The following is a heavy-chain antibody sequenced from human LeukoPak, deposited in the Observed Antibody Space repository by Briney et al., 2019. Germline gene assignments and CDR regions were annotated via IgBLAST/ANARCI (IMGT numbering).Heavy chain of an antibody. Sequence: SETLSLTCTVSGDSISNYYWSWIRQPAGKGLEWIGRIYTSGSTNYNPSLKSRVTMSVDTSKNQFSLKLSSETAADTAVYYCARVSLVRGAPDYYFDYWGQGTLVTVSS. V-gene: IGHV4-4*07. CDR1: GDSISNYY. CDR3: ARVSLVRGAPDYYFDY. CDR2: IYTSGST. J-gene: IGHJ4*02. D-gene: IGHD3-10*01.